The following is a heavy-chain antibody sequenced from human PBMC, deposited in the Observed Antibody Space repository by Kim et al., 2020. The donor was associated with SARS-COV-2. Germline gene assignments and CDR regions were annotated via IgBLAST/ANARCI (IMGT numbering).Heavy chain of an antibody. J-gene: IGHJ3*02. CDR3: ARGEAVLSAFDI. V-gene: IGHV4-4*01. Sequence: NYNPSLKRRVNISVDKAKNPFSLTLSAVTAADTAVYCCARGEAVLSAFDIWGQGTMVTVSS. D-gene: IGHD1-1*01.